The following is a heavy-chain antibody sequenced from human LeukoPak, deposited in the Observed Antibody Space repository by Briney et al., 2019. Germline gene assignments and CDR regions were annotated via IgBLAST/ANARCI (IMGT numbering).Heavy chain of an antibody. CDR3: ARDSGTVNWFDP. CDR2: INPNSGGT. D-gene: IGHD1-1*01. Sequence: GASVKVSCKASGYTFTGYYMHWVRQAPGQGLEWMGWINPNSGGTNYAQKFQGRVTMTRDTSISTACMELSRLRSDDTAVYYCARDSGTVNWFDPWGQGTLVTVSS. J-gene: IGHJ5*02. V-gene: IGHV1-2*02. CDR1: GYTFTGYY.